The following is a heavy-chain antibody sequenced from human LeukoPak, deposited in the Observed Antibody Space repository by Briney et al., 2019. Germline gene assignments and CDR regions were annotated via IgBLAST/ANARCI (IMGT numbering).Heavy chain of an antibody. D-gene: IGHD4-23*01. J-gene: IGHJ6*03. Sequence: GASVKVTCKASGYTFTSYDINWVRQATGQGLEWMGWMNPNSGNTGYAQKFQGRVTITRNTSISTAYMELSSLRSEDTAVYYCARGTTVVTLYYYYYMDVWGKGTTVTVS. CDR1: GYTFTSYD. CDR3: ARGTTVVTLYYYYYMDV. V-gene: IGHV1-8*03. CDR2: MNPNSGNT.